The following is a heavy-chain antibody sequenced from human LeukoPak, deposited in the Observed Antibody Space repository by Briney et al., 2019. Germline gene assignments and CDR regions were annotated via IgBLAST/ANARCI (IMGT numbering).Heavy chain of an antibody. J-gene: IGHJ4*02. V-gene: IGHV4-59*08. D-gene: IGHD6-25*01. CDR1: GGSINSYY. CDR2: IHYSGST. CDR3: ARSPGGHFDY. Sequence: PSETLSLTCTVSGGSINSYYGIWIRQPPGKGLELIGYIHYSGSTNYNPSLKNRVTISLDTSKSQFSLKLRSVTAADTAVYYCARSPGGHFDYWGQGTLVTVSS.